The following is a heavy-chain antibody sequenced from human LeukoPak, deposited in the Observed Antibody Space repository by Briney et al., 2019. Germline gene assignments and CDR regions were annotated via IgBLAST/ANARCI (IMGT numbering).Heavy chain of an antibody. CDR1: GFTFSNYW. CDR2: INQDGSEE. J-gene: IGHJ4*02. D-gene: IGHD5-12*01. CDR3: VRDGGVSGYDLLDY. V-gene: IGHV3-7*01. Sequence: PGGSLRLSCAASGFTFSNYWMSWVRQAPGKGLEWVAHINQDGSEEHYMDSMKARFIISRDNAKNSLSLQMDSLRAEDTAVYYCVRDGGVSGYDLLDYWGQGTLVTVSS.